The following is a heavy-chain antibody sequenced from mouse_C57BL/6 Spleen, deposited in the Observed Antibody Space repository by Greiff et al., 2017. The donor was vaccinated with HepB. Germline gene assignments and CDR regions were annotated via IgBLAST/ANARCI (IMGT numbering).Heavy chain of an antibody. D-gene: IGHD1-1*01. CDR3: ARTITITTVVATNWYFDV. V-gene: IGHV1-69*01. J-gene: IGHJ1*03. CDR1: GYTFTSYW. Sequence: QVQLQQPGAELVMPGASVKLSCKASGYTFTSYWMHWVKQRPGQGLEWIGEIDPSDSYTNYNQKFKGKSTLTVDKSSSTAYMQLSSLTSEDSAVYYCARTITITTVVATNWYFDVWGTGTTVTVS. CDR2: IDPSDSYT.